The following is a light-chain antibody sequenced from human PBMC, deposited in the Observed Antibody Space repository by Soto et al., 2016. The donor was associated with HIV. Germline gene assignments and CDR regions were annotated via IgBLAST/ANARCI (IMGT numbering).Light chain of an antibody. V-gene: IGLV3-21*03. CDR2: DDS. Sequence: SYELTQPPSVSVAPGKTARITCGGNNIGSKSVHWYQQKPGQAPVLVVYDDSGRPSEIPERFSGSKSGNTATLAISRVEAGDEADYYCQVWDIPSGHVVFGGGTNLPVL. J-gene: IGLJ2*01. CDR3: QVWDIPSGHVV. CDR1: NIGSKS.